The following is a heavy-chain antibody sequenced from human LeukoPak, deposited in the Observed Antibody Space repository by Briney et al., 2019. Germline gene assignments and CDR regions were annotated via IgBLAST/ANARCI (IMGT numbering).Heavy chain of an antibody. CDR1: GYSFKDYG. CDR2: INWNGGGT. D-gene: IGHD1-26*01. CDR3: AKHLTATNTYIFFGLDV. Sequence: PGGSLRLSCAATGYSFKDYGMHWVRQPPGKGLEWVSAINWNGGGTDYADSVKGRFTIFGDNAKNSLYLQLSSLRPEDTALYYCAKHLTATNTYIFFGLDVWGQGTSVTVSS. J-gene: IGHJ6*02. V-gene: IGHV3-9*01.